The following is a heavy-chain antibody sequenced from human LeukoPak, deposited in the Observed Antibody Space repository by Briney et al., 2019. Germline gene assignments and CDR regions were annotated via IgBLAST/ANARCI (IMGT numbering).Heavy chain of an antibody. CDR2: ISTNTTTI. Sequence: GGSLRLSCAASGFTFKFYSMNWVRQAPGKGLEWVSYISTNTTTIYYADSVKGRFTISRDNSKNSLYLQMNSLRVEDTAVYYCVRVGTSFDIWGQGTMVTVSS. V-gene: IGHV3-48*01. J-gene: IGHJ3*02. D-gene: IGHD7-27*01. CDR1: GFTFKFYS. CDR3: VRVGTSFDI.